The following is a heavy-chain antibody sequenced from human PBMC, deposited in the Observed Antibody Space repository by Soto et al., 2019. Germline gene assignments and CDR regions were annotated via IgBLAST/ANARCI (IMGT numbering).Heavy chain of an antibody. CDR1: GYTFTSYY. CDR2: INPSGGST. D-gene: IGHD4-17*01. Sequence: ASVKVSCKASGYTFTSYYMHWVRQAPGQGLEWMGIINPSGGSTSYAQKFQGRVTMTRDTSTSTVYMELSSLRSEDTAVYYCARSYGDSGDYYYYGMDVWGQGTSVTASS. J-gene: IGHJ6*02. V-gene: IGHV1-46*01. CDR3: ARSYGDSGDYYYYGMDV.